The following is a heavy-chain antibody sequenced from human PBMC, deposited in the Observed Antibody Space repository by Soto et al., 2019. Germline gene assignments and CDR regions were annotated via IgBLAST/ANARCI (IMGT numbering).Heavy chain of an antibody. CDR1: GFTFGDYE. V-gene: IGHV3-11*01. Sequence: GGSLRLSCAASGFTFGDYEMSWIRQAAGKGLEWVSFLSRSGNTIYYADSVKGLFSISRDNAANQLYLQMERLRVEDTATYFSSRCSSWYEADAFDMWGQGTMVTVSS. CDR2: LSRSGNTI. CDR3: SRCSSWYEADAFDM. D-gene: IGHD6-19*01. J-gene: IGHJ3*02.